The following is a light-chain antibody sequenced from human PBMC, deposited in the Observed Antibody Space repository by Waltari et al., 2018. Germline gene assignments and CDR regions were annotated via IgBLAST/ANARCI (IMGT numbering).Light chain of an antibody. CDR3: VVWDDSLSGRV. J-gene: IGLJ3*02. Sequence: QSVLTQPPSASGTPGQRVTIPCSGSSSNLGSYFVYWYQQLPGTAPKLLIYRNNQRPSGVPDRFSGSTSGTSASLAISGLRSEDEADYYCVVWDDSLSGRVFGGGTKLTVL. CDR1: SSNLGSYF. V-gene: IGLV1-47*01. CDR2: RNN.